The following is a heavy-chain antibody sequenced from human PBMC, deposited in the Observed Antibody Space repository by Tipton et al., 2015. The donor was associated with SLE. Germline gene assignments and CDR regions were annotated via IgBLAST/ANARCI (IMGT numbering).Heavy chain of an antibody. J-gene: IGHJ1*01. CDR3: AGDLIGYFQH. CDR1: DGSISDYY. CDR2: INTSGST. Sequence: TLSLTCTVSDGSISDYYWTWIRQPAGEGLEWIGRINTSGSTSYNPSLKSRVAISVDTSRNQFSLKLSSVTAADTAVYYCAGDLIGYFQHWGQGTLVTVSS. V-gene: IGHV4-4*07. D-gene: IGHD2/OR15-2a*01.